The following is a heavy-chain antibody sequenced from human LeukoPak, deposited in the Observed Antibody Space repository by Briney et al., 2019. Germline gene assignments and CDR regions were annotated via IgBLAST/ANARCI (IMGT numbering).Heavy chain of an antibody. D-gene: IGHD6-19*01. J-gene: IGHJ4*02. CDR2: ISYDGSNE. CDR3: ARGGVFSSGWYVDY. CDR1: GFTFSSYA. Sequence: GGSLRLSCAASGFTFSSYAMHWVRQAPGKGLEWVAVISYDGSNEYYADSVKGRFTISRDNAKNSLYLQMNSLRAEDTAVYYCARGGVFSSGWYVDYWGQGTLVSVSS. V-gene: IGHV3-30*04.